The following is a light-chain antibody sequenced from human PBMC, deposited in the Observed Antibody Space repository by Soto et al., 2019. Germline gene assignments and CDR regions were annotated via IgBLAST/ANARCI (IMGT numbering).Light chain of an antibody. J-gene: IGKJ5*01. CDR2: GAS. CDR1: QSIGKH. V-gene: IGKV1-39*01. CDR3: QQGYTSPAT. Sequence: DIQLTQSPSVLSASVGDTVTITCRASQSIGKHLNWYQQKPGKAPKFLIYGASTLQNGVPSRFTGSGSGTDFTLTVNSLQAEDFATYYCQQGYTSPATFGQRRRPEI.